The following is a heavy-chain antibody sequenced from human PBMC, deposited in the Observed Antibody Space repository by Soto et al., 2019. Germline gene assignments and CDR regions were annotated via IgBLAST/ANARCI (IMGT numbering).Heavy chain of an antibody. V-gene: IGHV3-21*01. Sequence: GGSLRLSCAASGFTFSSYSMNWVRQAPGKGLEWVSSISSSSSYIYHADSVKGRFTTSRDNAKNSLYLQMNSLRAEDTAVYYCARKRTHSSGYYLDAFDIWAKGQWSPSPQ. CDR3: ARKRTHSSGYYLDAFDI. CDR2: ISSSSSYI. J-gene: IGHJ3*02. CDR1: GFTFSSYS. D-gene: IGHD3-22*01.